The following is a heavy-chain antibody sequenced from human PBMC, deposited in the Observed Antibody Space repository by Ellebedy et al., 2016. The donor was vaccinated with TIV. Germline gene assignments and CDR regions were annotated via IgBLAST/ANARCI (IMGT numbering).Heavy chain of an antibody. CDR3: AREIYD. D-gene: IGHD2/OR15-2a*01. CDR2: ISSSSSTI. J-gene: IGHJ4*02. CDR1: GFTFRTYN. Sequence: PSETLSLTCAASGFTFRTYNMNWVRQVPGKGLEWVSYISSSSSTIYYANSVKGRFTISRDNAKNSLYLQMNSLRDEDTAVYYCAREIYDWGQGTLVTVSS. V-gene: IGHV3-48*02.